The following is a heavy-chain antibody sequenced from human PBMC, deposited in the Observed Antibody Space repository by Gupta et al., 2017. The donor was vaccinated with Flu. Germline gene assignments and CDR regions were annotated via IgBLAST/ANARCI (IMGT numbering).Heavy chain of an antibody. Sequence: IISSSYSWGWFRRAPGKGLEWIGNIYYSGSTSYKSSLESRVTISVDPSKNEISLRLTAVTAADTGMYFCARTPYYYHAMDVWGQGTTVTVSS. J-gene: IGHJ6*02. D-gene: IGHD3-10*01. V-gene: IGHV4-39*01. CDR1: IISSSYS. CDR3: ARTPYYYHAMDV. CDR2: IYYSGST.